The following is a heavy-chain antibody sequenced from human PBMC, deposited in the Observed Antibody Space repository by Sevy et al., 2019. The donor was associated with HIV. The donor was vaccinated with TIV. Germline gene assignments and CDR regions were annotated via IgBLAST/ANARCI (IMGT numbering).Heavy chain of an antibody. J-gene: IGHJ3*02. Sequence: GGSLRLSCAASGFTFSSYSMNWVRQAPGKGLEWVSSISSSSSYIYYADSVKGRFTISRDNAKNSLYLQMNSLRAEDTGVYYCARDKERYYYDSSGYYPGSHAFDIWGQGTMVTVSS. CDR1: GFTFSSYS. CDR2: ISSSSSYI. D-gene: IGHD3-22*01. CDR3: ARDKERYYYDSSGYYPGSHAFDI. V-gene: IGHV3-21*01.